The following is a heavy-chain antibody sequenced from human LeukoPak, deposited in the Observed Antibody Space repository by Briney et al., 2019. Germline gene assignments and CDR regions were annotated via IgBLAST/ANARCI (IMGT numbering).Heavy chain of an antibody. Sequence: GGSLRLSCAVSGFTFSNYWMYWVRQAPGKRLVWVARINSDGSSTTYADSVEGRFTISRDNTKSMLHLQMHSLRVDDSAVYFCTRTTTTAHWYFDLWGRGTLVTVSS. CDR2: INSDGSST. V-gene: IGHV3-74*01. J-gene: IGHJ2*01. D-gene: IGHD1-1*01. CDR3: TRTTTTAHWYFDL. CDR1: GFTFSNYW.